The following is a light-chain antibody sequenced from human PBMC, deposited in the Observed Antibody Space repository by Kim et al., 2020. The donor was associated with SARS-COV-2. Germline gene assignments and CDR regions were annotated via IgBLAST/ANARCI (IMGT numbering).Light chain of an antibody. J-gene: IGLJ3*02. V-gene: IGLV2-14*04. CDR2: GHT. CDR3: SSYASSITLWV. Sequence: QSVTISCTGTTRNIGNSNYVSWYQQHPGKAPKLLIYGHTYRPSGVSSRFSASKSGNTASLAISGLQADDEADYYCSSYASSITLWVFGGGTQLTVL. CDR1: TRNIGNSNY.